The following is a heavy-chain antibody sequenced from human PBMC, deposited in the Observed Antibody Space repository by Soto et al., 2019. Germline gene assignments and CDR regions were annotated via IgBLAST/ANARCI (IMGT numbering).Heavy chain of an antibody. D-gene: IGHD3-22*01. CDR2: ISAYNGNT. J-gene: IGHJ4*02. CDR1: GYTFTSYG. CDR3: ARDNPDYYDSSGYYPYLFDY. V-gene: IGHV1-18*01. Sequence: ASVKVSCKASGYTFTSYGISWVRQAPGQGLEWMGWISAYNGNTRYSQRFQGRVTITRDTSASTAYLELSSLRSEDTAVYYCARDNPDYYDSSGYYPYLFDYWGQGTLVTVSS.